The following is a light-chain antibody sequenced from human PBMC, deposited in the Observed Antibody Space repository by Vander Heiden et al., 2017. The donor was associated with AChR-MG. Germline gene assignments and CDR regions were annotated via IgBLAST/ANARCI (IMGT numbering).Light chain of an antibody. Sequence: QSVLTQPPSVSGAPGQRVTISCTGSSSNIGAGYDGHWYQQLPGTAPKLLIYGNSNRPSGVPDRFSGSKSGTSASLAITGLQAEDEADYYCQSYDSSLRVVFGGGTKLTVL. CDR1: SSNIGAGYD. CDR3: QSYDSSLRVV. J-gene: IGLJ2*01. CDR2: GNS. V-gene: IGLV1-40*01.